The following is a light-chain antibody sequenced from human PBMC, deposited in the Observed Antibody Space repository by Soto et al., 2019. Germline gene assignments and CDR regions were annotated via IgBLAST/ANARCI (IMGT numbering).Light chain of an antibody. V-gene: IGKV3-11*01. J-gene: IGKJ1*01. Sequence: EIVLTQSPATLSLSPGERATLSCRASQSVGSYLVWYQQKPGQAPRFLIYDASHRATGIPARFSGSGSGTDFTLTISRLEPEDFAVYYCHHFGSLPETFGQGTNVE. CDR3: HHFGSLPET. CDR1: QSVGSY. CDR2: DAS.